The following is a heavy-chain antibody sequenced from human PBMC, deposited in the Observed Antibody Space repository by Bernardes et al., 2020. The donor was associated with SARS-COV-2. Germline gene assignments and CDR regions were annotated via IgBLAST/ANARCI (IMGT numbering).Heavy chain of an antibody. V-gene: IGHV3-30*18. CDR3: VKRRAIFELWAGNFDS. J-gene: IGHJ4*02. Sequence: GGSLRLSCVASGFSFNNYGFHWVRQAPGKGLEWVAVISYEGSKKYYLDSLMGRFTISRDNSKNTVYLQMNSLRDDDTAVYYCVKRRAIFELWAGNFDSWGQGTLVTVSS. CDR2: ISYEGSKK. CDR1: GFSFNNYG. D-gene: IGHD3-3*01.